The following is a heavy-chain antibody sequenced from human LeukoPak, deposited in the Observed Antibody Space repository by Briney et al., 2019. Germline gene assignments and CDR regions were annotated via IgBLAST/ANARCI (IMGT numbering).Heavy chain of an antibody. Sequence: SETLSLTCAVSGGSTSSGGYSWSWIRQPPGKGLEWIGYIYHSGSTYYNPSLKSRVTISVDRSKNQFSLKPSSVTAADTAVYYCARDYSGVFDYWGQGTLVTVSS. CDR1: GGSTSSGGYS. CDR2: IYHSGST. D-gene: IGHD3-10*01. CDR3: ARDYSGVFDY. J-gene: IGHJ4*02. V-gene: IGHV4-30-2*01.